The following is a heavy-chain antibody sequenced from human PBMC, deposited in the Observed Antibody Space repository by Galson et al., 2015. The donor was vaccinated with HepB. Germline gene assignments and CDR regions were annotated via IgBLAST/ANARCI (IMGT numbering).Heavy chain of an antibody. V-gene: IGHV4-31*03. Sequence: TLSLTCTVSGGSISSGGYYWSWIRQHPGTGLEWIGYIYYSGSTYYNPSLKSRVTISVDTSKNQFSLKLSSVTAADTAVYYCARDRAYYYDSSGYNNWHFDLWGRGTLVTVSS. CDR1: GGSISSGGYY. J-gene: IGHJ2*01. CDR2: IYYSGST. CDR3: ARDRAYYYDSSGYNNWHFDL. D-gene: IGHD3-22*01.